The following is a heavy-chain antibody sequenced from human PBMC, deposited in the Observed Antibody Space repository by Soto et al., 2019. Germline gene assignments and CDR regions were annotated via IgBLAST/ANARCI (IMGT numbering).Heavy chain of an antibody. Sequence: VPLVESGGGSVQPGGSLRLSCVASGITFSGYWMHWVRQVPGKGLVWVERVESAGSGTSYADSVKGRFTITRDNAKNTLSLQMDSLRVEDTAVYYCATVFEHWGQGIPVTVSS. CDR3: ATVFEH. CDR1: GITFSGYW. CDR2: VESAGSGT. V-gene: IGHV3-74*01. J-gene: IGHJ4*02.